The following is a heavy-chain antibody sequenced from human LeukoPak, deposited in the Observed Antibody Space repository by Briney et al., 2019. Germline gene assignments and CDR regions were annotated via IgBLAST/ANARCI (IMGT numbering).Heavy chain of an antibody. V-gene: IGHV1-69*04. D-gene: IGHD6-19*01. CDR3: ARDSPGYSSGWYVWVNIS. CDR2: IIPILGIA. CDR1: GGTFSSYA. Sequence: SVKVSCKASGGTFSSYAISWVRQAPGQGLEWMGRIIPILGIANYAQKFQGRVTITADKSTSTAYMELSSLRSEDTAVYYCARDSPGYSSGWYVWVNISWGQGTLVTVSS. J-gene: IGHJ5*02.